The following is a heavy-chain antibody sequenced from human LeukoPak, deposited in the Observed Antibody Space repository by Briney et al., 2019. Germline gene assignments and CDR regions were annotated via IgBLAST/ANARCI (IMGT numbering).Heavy chain of an antibody. CDR2: IYSDGKT. D-gene: IGHD4-17*01. V-gene: IGHV3-66*01. J-gene: IGHJ4*02. CDR3: TYGDYPLTY. CDR1: GLSVSGNY. Sequence: GGSLRLSCTASGLSVSGNYWHWVRQAPGKALEWVSIIYSDGKTLYTKSVKGRFTFSRDKSKNTFYLQMNSLRAEDTAVYFCTYGDYPLTYWGQGSLVTVSS.